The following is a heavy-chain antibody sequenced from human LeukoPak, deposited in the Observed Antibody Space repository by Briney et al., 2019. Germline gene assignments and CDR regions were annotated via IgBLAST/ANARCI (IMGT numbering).Heavy chain of an antibody. D-gene: IGHD4-17*01. V-gene: IGHV3-7*01. J-gene: IGHJ3*02. CDR3: ARDSTVDYGDPQLLDI. Sequence: PGGSLRLSCEASEFTFSNYWMSWVRQAPGKGLEWVANVKQDGSEKYYVDPVKGRFTISRDNAKNSLYLQMNSLRAEDTAVYYCARDSTVDYGDPQLLDIWGQGTMVTVSS. CDR2: VKQDGSEK. CDR1: EFTFSNYW.